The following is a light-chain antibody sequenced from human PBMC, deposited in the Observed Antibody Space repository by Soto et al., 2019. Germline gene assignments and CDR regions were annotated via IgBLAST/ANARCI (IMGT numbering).Light chain of an antibody. V-gene: IGKV4-1*01. J-gene: IGKJ5*01. CDR3: QEYFHAPIT. CDR2: WAS. CDR1: QSLFYSSNNGDY. Sequence: DIVMTQSPDSLAVSLGERAAIDCKSSQSLFYSSNNGDYLAWYQQKPGQSPKLVMYWASSRESGVPDRFSGGGSGTDFNLTINSLLAEDVAVYYCQEYFHAPITFGQGTRLEIK.